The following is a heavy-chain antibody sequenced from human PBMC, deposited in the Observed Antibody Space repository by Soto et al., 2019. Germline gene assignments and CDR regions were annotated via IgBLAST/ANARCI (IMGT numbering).Heavy chain of an antibody. Sequence: EVQLVESGGGLVQPGGSLRLSCAASGFTFSSYSMNWVRQAPGTGLEWVSYISSSSSTIYYADSVKGRFTISRDNAKNSLYLQMNSLRYEDTAVYYCARLAAVAVTTWWFYPWGHGTLVTVSS. CDR2: ISSSSSTI. J-gene: IGHJ5*02. V-gene: IGHV3-48*02. CDR3: ARLAAVAVTTWWFYP. CDR1: GFTFSSYS. D-gene: IGHD6-19*01.